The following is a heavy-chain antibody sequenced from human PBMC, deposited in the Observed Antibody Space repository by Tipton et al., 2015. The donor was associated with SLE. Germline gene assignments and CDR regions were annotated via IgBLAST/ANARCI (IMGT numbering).Heavy chain of an antibody. D-gene: IGHD1-1*01. Sequence: LRLSCTVSGGPISSSSYYWGWIRQPPGKGLEWIGSIYYSGSTYYNPSLKSRVTISVDTSKNQFSLKLSSVTAADTAVYYCARDRTYYYYGMDVWGQGTTVTVSS. V-gene: IGHV4-39*07. CDR2: IYYSGST. J-gene: IGHJ6*02. CDR1: GGPISSSSYY. CDR3: ARDRTYYYYGMDV.